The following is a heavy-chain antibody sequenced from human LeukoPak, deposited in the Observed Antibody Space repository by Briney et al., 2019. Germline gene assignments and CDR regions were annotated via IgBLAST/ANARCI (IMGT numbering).Heavy chain of an antibody. V-gene: IGHV3-23*01. CDR2: ISGSGADT. D-gene: IGHD1-14*01. Sequence: PGGSLRLSCTTSGFTFSNFAMSWVRQAPGEGLGWVSIISGSGADTFYTDSVKGRFTISRDSSKNTLYLQMNSLRAEDTAVYYCAKVSGGGLYYDGMDVWGQGTTVTVSS. CDR3: AKVSGGGLYYDGMDV. CDR1: GFTFSNFA. J-gene: IGHJ6*02.